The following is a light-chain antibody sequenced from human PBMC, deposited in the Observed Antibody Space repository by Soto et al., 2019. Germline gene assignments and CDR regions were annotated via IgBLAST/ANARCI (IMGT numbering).Light chain of an antibody. CDR2: EVS. V-gene: IGLV2-14*01. CDR1: SSDVGGYNY. J-gene: IGLJ1*01. Sequence: QSLLTNPASLSGSPGQSITISCTGTSSDVGGYNYVSWYQQHPGKAPKLMIYEVSNRPSRVSNRFSGSKSGNTASLTISGLQAEDEADYYCSSYTRSSTSYVFGTGTKVTVL. CDR3: SSYTRSSTSYV.